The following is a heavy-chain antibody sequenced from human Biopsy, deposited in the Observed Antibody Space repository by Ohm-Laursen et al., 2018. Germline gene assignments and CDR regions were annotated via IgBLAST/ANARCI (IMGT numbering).Heavy chain of an antibody. CDR1: GFSFTGYY. CDR3: ARGRRHCSGTCSRWYFDL. J-gene: IGHJ2*01. D-gene: IGHD2-2*01. CDR2: LNPKSGDT. Sequence: ASVKVSCKASGFSFTGYYIHWVRQAPGQGLEWMGWLNPKSGDTDYPQNFQGRVSMTRDTSISTAYMDLSRLRSDDTAVYYCARGRRHCSGTCSRWYFDLWGRGTLVTVSS. V-gene: IGHV1-2*02.